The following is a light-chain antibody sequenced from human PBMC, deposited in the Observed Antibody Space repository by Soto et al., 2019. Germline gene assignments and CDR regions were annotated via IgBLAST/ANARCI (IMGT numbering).Light chain of an antibody. Sequence: EIVMTQSPATLSVSPGERATLSCRASQSVSSNLAWYQQKPGQAPRLLIYGASTRATGIPARFSGSGSGKELALTINSLQSEDFAVYYCQHYNNWAPWTFGQGAKVEIK. V-gene: IGKV3-15*01. J-gene: IGKJ1*01. CDR2: GAS. CDR3: QHYNNWAPWT. CDR1: QSVSSN.